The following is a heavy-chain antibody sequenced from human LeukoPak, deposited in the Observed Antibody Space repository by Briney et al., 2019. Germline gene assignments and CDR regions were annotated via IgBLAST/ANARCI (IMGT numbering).Heavy chain of an antibody. Sequence: SETLSLTCAVYGGSFSGYYWSWIRQPPGKGLEWIGEINHSGSTNYNPSLKSRVTISVDTSRNQFSLKLTSVTAADTAVYYCARERGGNHRRVVIPFDCWGQGTLVTVSS. CDR2: INHSGST. CDR1: GGSFSGYY. D-gene: IGHD3-3*01. CDR3: ARERGGNHRRVVIPFDC. J-gene: IGHJ4*02. V-gene: IGHV4-34*01.